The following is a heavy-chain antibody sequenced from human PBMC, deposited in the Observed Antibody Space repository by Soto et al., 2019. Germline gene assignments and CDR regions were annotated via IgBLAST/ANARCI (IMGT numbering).Heavy chain of an antibody. CDR1: GGTFRNSS. Sequence: SVKVSCKASGGTFRNSSISWVLQAPGQGLEWMGGLITISGVRPNYAQKFQGRVTINADESTSTAYMELSSLRSDDTAVYYCATPSIAARPKGGYYYLDVWGQGTTVTVSS. CDR3: ATPSIAARPKGGYYYLDV. V-gene: IGHV1-69*13. D-gene: IGHD6-6*01. CDR2: LITISGVRP. J-gene: IGHJ6*02.